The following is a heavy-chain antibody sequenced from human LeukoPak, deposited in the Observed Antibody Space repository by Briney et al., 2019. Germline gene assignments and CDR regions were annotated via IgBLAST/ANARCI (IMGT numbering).Heavy chain of an antibody. CDR3: AALGGSIY. Sequence: PGGSLRPSCAASGFTFSSYDVHWVRQATGRGLEWVSAMGTAGDTYYAGSVKGRFTISREDAKNSFYLQMNSLRAGDTAVYYCAALGGSIYWGQGAVVTVSS. V-gene: IGHV3-13*01. J-gene: IGHJ4*02. CDR2: MGTAGDT. D-gene: IGHD1-26*01. CDR1: GFTFSSYD.